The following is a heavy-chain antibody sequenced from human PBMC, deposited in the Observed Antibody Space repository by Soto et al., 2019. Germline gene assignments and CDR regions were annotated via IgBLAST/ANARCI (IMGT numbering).Heavy chain of an antibody. CDR1: GYTFTSYD. CDR2: INPDSGKT. Sequence: QVPLVQSGAEVKEPGASVKVSCKASGYTFTSYDISWVRQATGQGLEWVGWINPDSGKTGYAQKFQGRVTVTRNTSIDTAYMEVSTLRSEDTAVYYCAGAGHIWGQGTQVTVSS. J-gene: IGHJ4*02. CDR3: AGAGHI. V-gene: IGHV1-8*01. D-gene: IGHD3-16*01.